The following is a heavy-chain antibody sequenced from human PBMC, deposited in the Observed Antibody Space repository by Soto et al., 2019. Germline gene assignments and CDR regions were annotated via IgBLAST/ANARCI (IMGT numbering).Heavy chain of an antibody. D-gene: IGHD3-3*01. J-gene: IGHJ6*02. CDR2: IIPIFGTA. CDR3: ARLYYDFWSGAPLHGMDV. V-gene: IGHV1-69*13. Sequence: SVKVSCQASGGTFSSYAISWVRQAPGQGLEWMGGIIPIFGTANYSQKFQGRVTITADESTSTAYMELSSLRSEDTAVYYCARLYYDFWSGAPLHGMDVWGQGTTVTVSS. CDR1: GGTFSSYA.